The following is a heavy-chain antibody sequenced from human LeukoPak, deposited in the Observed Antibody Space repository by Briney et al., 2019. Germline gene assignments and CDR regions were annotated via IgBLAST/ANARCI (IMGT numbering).Heavy chain of an antibody. CDR3: AREGGVVVVPNSSEDAFDI. Sequence: ASEKVSCKASGYTFTSYYMHWVRQAPGQGLEWMGIINPSGGSTSYAQKFQGRVTMTRDTSTSTVYMELSSLRSEDTAVYYCAREGGVVVVPNSSEDAFDIWGQGTMITVSS. CDR2: INPSGGST. CDR1: GYTFTSYY. V-gene: IGHV1-46*01. J-gene: IGHJ3*02. D-gene: IGHD3-22*01.